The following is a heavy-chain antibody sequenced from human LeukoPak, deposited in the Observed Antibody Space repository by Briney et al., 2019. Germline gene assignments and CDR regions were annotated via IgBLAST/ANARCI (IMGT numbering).Heavy chain of an antibody. V-gene: IGHV3-43*01. CDR3: AKDRVRGALLGTDFDY. CDR2: ISWDGGST. D-gene: IGHD3-10*01. J-gene: IGHJ4*02. Sequence: PGGSLRLSCAASGFTFDDYTMHWVRQAPGKGLEWVSLISWDGGSTYYADSVKGRFTISRDNSKNSLYLQMNSLRTGDTALYYCAKDRVRGALLGTDFDYWGQGTLVTVSS. CDR1: GFTFDDYT.